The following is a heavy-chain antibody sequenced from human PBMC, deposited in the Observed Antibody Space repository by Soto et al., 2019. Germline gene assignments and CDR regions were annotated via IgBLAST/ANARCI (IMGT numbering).Heavy chain of an antibody. CDR1: VYTFTSYA. CDR3: ARSIRVAVDY. V-gene: IGHV1-3*01. D-gene: IGHD2-15*01. CDR2: INAGNGNT. J-gene: IGHJ4*02. Sequence: QVQLVQSGAEVKKPGASVKVSCKASVYTFTSYAMHWVRQAPGQRLEWMGWINAGNGNTKYSQKSQDRVTITRETSASTAYMELSSLRSEDTAVDYCARSIRVAVDYLGQGTLGSVSS.